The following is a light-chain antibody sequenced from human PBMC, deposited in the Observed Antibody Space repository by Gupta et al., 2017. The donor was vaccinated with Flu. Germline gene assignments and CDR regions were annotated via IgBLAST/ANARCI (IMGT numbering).Light chain of an antibody. Sequence: QAGLTQPPSVSKGLRQTATLTCTGNSDNVGDEGASWLQQHQGHPPKLLFYRNNSRPSGISERFSASRSGNTASLTITGLQPEEEADYYCSAWDSSLTAWVFGGGTKLTVL. CDR3: SAWDSSLTAWV. CDR2: RNN. V-gene: IGLV10-54*04. J-gene: IGLJ2*01. CDR1: SDNVGDEG.